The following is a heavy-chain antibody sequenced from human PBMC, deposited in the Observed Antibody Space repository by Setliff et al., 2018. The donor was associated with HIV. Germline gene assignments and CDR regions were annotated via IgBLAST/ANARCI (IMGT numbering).Heavy chain of an antibody. V-gene: IGHV3-48*04. D-gene: IGHD7-27*01. CDR1: GFTFSSYS. J-gene: IGHJ4*02. CDR2: ISSSGSTI. CDR3: ARDNWGPDY. Sequence: GGSLRLSCAASGFTFSSYSMNWVRQAPGKGLEWVSYISSSGSTIYYADSVKGRFTISRDDTKNSVYLQMNSLRTEDTAIYYCARDNWGPDYWGQGTPVTVSS.